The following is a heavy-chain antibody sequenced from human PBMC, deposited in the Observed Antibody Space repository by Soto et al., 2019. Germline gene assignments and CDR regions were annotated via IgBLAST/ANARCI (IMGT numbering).Heavy chain of an antibody. Sequence: SVKVSCKASGGTFSSYAISWVRQAPGQGLEWMGGIIPIFGTANYAQKFQGRVTITADESTSTAYMELSSLRSEDTAVYYCAGDIVVVPAAMGPNGYYYYYYGMDVWGQGTTVTVSS. J-gene: IGHJ6*02. CDR3: AGDIVVVPAAMGPNGYYYYYYGMDV. V-gene: IGHV1-69*13. CDR2: IIPIFGTA. CDR1: GGTFSSYA. D-gene: IGHD2-2*01.